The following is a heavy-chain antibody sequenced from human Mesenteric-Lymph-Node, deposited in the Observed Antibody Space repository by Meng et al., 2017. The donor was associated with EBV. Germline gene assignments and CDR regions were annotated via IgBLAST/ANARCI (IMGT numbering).Heavy chain of an antibody. CDR1: GGSFSGYY. D-gene: IGHD1-26*01. CDR3: ARRGKVGAGY. CDR2: INHSGST. Sequence: QVQLQQWGAGLVKPSETLALTCAVYGGSFSGYYWSWIRQPPGKGLEWIGEINHSGSTNYNPSLKSRVTISVDTSKNQFSLKLSSVTAADTAVHYCARRGKVGAGYWGQGTLVTVSS. V-gene: IGHV4-34*01. J-gene: IGHJ4*02.